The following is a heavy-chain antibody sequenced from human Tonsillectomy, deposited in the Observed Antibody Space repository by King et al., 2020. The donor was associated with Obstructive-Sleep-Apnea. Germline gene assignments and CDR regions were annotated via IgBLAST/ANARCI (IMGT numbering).Heavy chain of an antibody. CDR3: AKTCDYDSSGYVPLRKTGCMDV. CDR2: IRSDGSNK. V-gene: IGHV3-30*02. CDR1: GFTFSSYG. J-gene: IGHJ6*02. Sequence: VQLVESGGGVVQPGRSLRLSCAASGFTFSSYGMHWVRQAPGKGLEWVAFIRSDGSNKYYADSVKGRFTISRDNSKNTLYLQMNSLRADDTAVYYCAKTCDYDSSGYVPLRKTGCMDVWGQGTTVTVSS. D-gene: IGHD3-22*01.